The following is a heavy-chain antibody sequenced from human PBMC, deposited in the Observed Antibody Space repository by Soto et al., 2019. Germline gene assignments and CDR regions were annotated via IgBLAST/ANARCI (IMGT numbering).Heavy chain of an antibody. CDR1: GYTFTSYG. D-gene: IGHD1-1*01. Sequence: ASVKVSCKASGYTFTSYGISWVRQAPGQGLEWMGWISAYNGNTNYAQKLQGRVTMTTDTSTSTAYMELRSLRSDDTAVYYCARVIQLERLTYYYYYYGMDVWGQGTTVTVSS. CDR3: ARVIQLERLTYYYYYYGMDV. J-gene: IGHJ6*02. V-gene: IGHV1-18*01. CDR2: ISAYNGNT.